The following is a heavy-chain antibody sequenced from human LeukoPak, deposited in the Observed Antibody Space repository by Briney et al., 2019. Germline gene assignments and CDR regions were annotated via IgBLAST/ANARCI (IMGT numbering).Heavy chain of an antibody. V-gene: IGHV3-23*01. Sequence: GGSLRLSCAASGFPFSSYAMSWVRQSPGEGLEWVSAISGGNGNTYYAYYADSVRGRFTISRDSSKNTLYLQMNSLRAEDTAVYYCAKFYDILTGYFDYWGQGTLVTVSS. CDR2: ISGGNGNTYYA. CDR3: AKFYDILTGYFDY. D-gene: IGHD3-9*01. J-gene: IGHJ4*02. CDR1: GFPFSSYA.